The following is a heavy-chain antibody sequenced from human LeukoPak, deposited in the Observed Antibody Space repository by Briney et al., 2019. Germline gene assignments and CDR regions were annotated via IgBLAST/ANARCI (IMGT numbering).Heavy chain of an antibody. V-gene: IGHV3-30*02. D-gene: IGHD3-10*01. CDR2: IRYDGGNK. Sequence: PGGSLRRSCAASQFTFSTYGMHWVRQAPGKGLEWVAFIRYDGGNKYYTDSVKGRFTVSRDNSKNIVYLQMNSLRPEDTAVFYCAKDADPWIYYGSGSYYTVAIDYWGQGTLVTVSS. J-gene: IGHJ4*02. CDR3: AKDADPWIYYGSGSYYTVAIDY. CDR1: QFTFSTYG.